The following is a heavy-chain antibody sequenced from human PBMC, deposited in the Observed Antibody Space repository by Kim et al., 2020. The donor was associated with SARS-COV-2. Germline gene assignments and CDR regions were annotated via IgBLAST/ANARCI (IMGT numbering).Heavy chain of an antibody. CDR3: AKDGRKVETPAGDY. CDR1: GFTFSSYA. Sequence: GGSLRLSCAASGFTFSSYAMSWVRQAPGKGLEWVSAISGSGGSTYYADSVKGRFTISRDNSKNTLYLQMNSLRAEDTAVYYCAKDGRKVETPAGDYWGQGTLVTVSS. CDR2: ISGSGGST. J-gene: IGHJ4*02. D-gene: IGHD1-1*01. V-gene: IGHV3-23*01.